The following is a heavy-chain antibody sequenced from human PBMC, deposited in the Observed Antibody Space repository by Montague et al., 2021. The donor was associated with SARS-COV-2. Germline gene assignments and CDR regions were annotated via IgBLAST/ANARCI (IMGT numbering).Heavy chain of an antibody. Sequence: SETLSLTCAVSGGSISSSNWWSWVRQPPGKGLEWIGGIYHSGSTNYNPSLKSRVTISVDKSKNQFSLKLSSVTAADTAVYYCARDRRSWFPPYYYGMDVWGQGTTVNVSS. D-gene: IGHD6-13*01. V-gene: IGHV4-4*02. CDR1: GGSISSSNW. CDR3: ARDRRSWFPPYYYGMDV. J-gene: IGHJ6*02. CDR2: IYHSGST.